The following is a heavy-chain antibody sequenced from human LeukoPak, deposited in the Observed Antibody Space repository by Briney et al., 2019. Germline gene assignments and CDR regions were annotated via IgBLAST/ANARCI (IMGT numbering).Heavy chain of an antibody. CDR2: MGSASSTI. CDR1: GFTFSNFR. V-gene: IGHV3-48*01. CDR3: ARLPSRYDFWSGYLDY. Sequence: PGGSLRLSCAASGFTFSNFRMSWVRQAPGKGLEWVSYMGSASSTIYYADSVQGRLTISRDNAKNSLYLQMNNLRAEDTAVYYCARLPSRYDFWSGYLDYWGRGTLVTVSS. D-gene: IGHD3-3*01. J-gene: IGHJ4*02.